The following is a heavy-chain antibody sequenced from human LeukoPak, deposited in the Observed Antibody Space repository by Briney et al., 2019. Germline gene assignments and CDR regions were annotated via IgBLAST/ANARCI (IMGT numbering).Heavy chain of an antibody. CDR1: GYTFTGYY. J-gene: IGHJ3*02. Sequence: ASVKVSCKTSGYTFTGYYIHWVRQAPGQGLEWMGWINPNSGGTNYAQRFQGWVTMTRDTSISTAYMDVSRLRSDDTAVYYCARDRGGYSGYDAFDIWGQGTMVTVS. CDR2: INPNSGGT. D-gene: IGHD5-12*01. V-gene: IGHV1-2*04. CDR3: ARDRGGYSGYDAFDI.